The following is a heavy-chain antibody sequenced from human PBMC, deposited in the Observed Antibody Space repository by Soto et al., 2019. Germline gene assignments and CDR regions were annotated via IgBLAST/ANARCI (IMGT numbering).Heavy chain of an antibody. Sequence: SVKVSCKASGGTFSSFGISWVRQAPGQGLEWMGGIIPVFGRPNYAQRFRGRLTITADESTNTSYMELIDLTSEDTAVYYCAREASGYDFWGQGTKVTV. CDR2: IIPVFGRP. D-gene: IGHD5-12*01. CDR3: AREASGYDF. CDR1: GGTFSSFG. V-gene: IGHV1-69*13. J-gene: IGHJ1*01.